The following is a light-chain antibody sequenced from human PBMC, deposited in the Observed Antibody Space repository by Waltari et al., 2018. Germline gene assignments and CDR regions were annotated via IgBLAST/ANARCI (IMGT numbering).Light chain of an antibody. CDR1: QSVSSN. J-gene: IGKJ5*01. CDR3: QQYNRWPPIT. Sequence: EIVMTQSPATLSVSPGETPTLSCSASQSVSSNVAWYQKKPGQAPRLLIYDASTRATSIPAKFRGSGSGTEFTLTISSLQSEDFAVYYCQQYNRWPPITFGHGTRLEIK. V-gene: IGKV3-15*01. CDR2: DAS.